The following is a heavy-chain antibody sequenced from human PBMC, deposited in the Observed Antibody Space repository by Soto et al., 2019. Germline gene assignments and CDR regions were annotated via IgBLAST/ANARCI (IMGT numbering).Heavy chain of an antibody. CDR2: ISGSGGST. V-gene: IGHV3-23*01. CDR3: AKSLSITIFGVVITLDY. J-gene: IGHJ4*02. D-gene: IGHD3-3*01. CDR1: GFTFSSYA. Sequence: GGSLRLSCAASGFTFSSYAMSWVRQAPGKGLEWVSAISGSGGSTYYADSVKGRFTISRDNSKNTLYLQMNSLRAEDTAVYYCAKSLSITIFGVVITLDYWGQGTLVTVSS.